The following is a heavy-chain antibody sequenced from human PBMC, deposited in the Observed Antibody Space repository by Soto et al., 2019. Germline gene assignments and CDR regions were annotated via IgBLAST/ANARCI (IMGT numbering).Heavy chain of an antibody. Sequence: EVQLVESGGGLVKPGGSLRLSCAATGFTFSDYSINWVRQAPGKGLEWVSSISSLSTYIFYADSVKGRFTISRDNAKNSVYLQMNSLTAEDTAVYYCARAPDTSMVANDYWGQGTLVTVSS. V-gene: IGHV3-21*01. J-gene: IGHJ4*02. CDR3: ARAPDTSMVANDY. CDR2: ISSLSTYI. D-gene: IGHD5-18*01. CDR1: GFTFSDYS.